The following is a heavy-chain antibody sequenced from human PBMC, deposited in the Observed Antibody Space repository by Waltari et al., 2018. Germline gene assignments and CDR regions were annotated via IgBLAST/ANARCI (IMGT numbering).Heavy chain of an antibody. D-gene: IGHD4-17*01. CDR1: GCSITTNYN. Sequence: QLQLQESGPGLVRPSETLSLTCTVSGCSITTNYNLAWIRQPPGKGLEWMGNMQYRGSTFYNPSLMSRVTISLDTSKNQFSLTLTSVDAADTAVYFCGRIAFGDDGGYFQYWGQGTLVTVSS. CDR3: GRIAFGDDGGYFQY. CDR2: MQYRGST. J-gene: IGHJ1*01. V-gene: IGHV4-39*01.